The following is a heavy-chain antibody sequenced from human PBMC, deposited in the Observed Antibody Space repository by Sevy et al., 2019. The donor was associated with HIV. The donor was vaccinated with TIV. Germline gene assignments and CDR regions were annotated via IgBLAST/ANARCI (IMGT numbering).Heavy chain of an antibody. V-gene: IGHV1-2*06. Sequence: ASVKVSCKASGYTFTGYYMHWVRQAPGQGLEWTGRINPNSGGTNYAQKFQGRVTMTRDTSISTAYMELSRLRSDDTAVYYCARRDSAAEYYYYGMDVWSQGTTVTVSS. CDR2: INPNSGGT. D-gene: IGHD2-15*01. CDR1: GYTFTGYY. CDR3: ARRDSAAEYYYYGMDV. J-gene: IGHJ6*02.